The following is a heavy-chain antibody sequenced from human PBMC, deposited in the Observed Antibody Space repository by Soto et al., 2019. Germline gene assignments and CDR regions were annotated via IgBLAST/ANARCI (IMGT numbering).Heavy chain of an antibody. J-gene: IGHJ4*02. CDR2: ISYDGSNK. CDR3: AKEVGTVTRLPHLDY. V-gene: IGHV3-30*18. D-gene: IGHD4-4*01. CDR1: GFTFSSYG. Sequence: GGSLRLSCAASGFTFSSYGMHWVRQAPGKGLEWVAVISYDGSNKYYADSVKGRFTISRDNSKNTLYLQMNSLRAEDTAVYYCAKEVGTVTRLPHLDYWGQGTLVTVSS.